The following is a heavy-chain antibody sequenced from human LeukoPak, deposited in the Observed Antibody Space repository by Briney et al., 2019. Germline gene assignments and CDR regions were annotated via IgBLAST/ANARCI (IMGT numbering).Heavy chain of an antibody. CDR2: ISYDGSNK. Sequence: GRSLRLSCAASGFTFSSYGMHWVRQAPGKGLEWVAVISYDGSNKYYADSVKGRFTISRDNSKNTLYLQMNSLRAEDTAVYYCARDSTVPYYYYGMDVWGQGTTVTVSS. CDR3: ARDSTVPYYYYGMDV. V-gene: IGHV3-30*03. J-gene: IGHJ6*02. CDR1: GFTFSSYG. D-gene: IGHD4-17*01.